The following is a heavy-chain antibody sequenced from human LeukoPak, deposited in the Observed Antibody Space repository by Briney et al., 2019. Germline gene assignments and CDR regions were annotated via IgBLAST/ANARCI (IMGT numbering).Heavy chain of an antibody. CDR3: ARGGTVVVISIYYFDY. J-gene: IGHJ4*02. V-gene: IGHV4-31*03. Sequence: SETLSLTCTVSGGSISSGGYYWSWIRQHPGKGLEWIGYIYYSGSTYYNPSLKSRVTISVDTSKNQFSLKLSSVTAADTAVYYCARGGTVVVISIYYFDYWGQGTLVTVSS. CDR1: GGSISSGGYY. D-gene: IGHD3-22*01. CDR2: IYYSGST.